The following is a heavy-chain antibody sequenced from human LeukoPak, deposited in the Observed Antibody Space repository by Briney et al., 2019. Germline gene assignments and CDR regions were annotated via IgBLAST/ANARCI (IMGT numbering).Heavy chain of an antibody. Sequence: GASVKVSCKASGYTFTSYGISWVRQAPGQGLEWMGWISAYNGNTNYAQKLQGRVTMTTDTSTSTAYMELRSLRSDDTALYYCAKDIGWELLSHAFDIWGQGTMVTVSS. CDR3: AKDIGWELLSHAFDI. J-gene: IGHJ3*02. CDR2: ISAYNGNT. D-gene: IGHD1-26*01. CDR1: GYTFTSYG. V-gene: IGHV1-18*01.